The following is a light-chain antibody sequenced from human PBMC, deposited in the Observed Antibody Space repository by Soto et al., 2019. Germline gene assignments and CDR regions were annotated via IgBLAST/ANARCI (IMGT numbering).Light chain of an antibody. CDR3: QQYGNSPLLS. J-gene: IGKJ4*01. Sequence: EIVLTQSPGTLSLSPGERATLSCRASQSVISSYLAWYQQKPGQAPRLVIYGAFSRATGIPDSFSGSGSGTDFTLTISRLEPEDSAVYYCQQYGNSPLLSFGGGTKVEIK. CDR1: QSVISSY. CDR2: GAF. V-gene: IGKV3-20*01.